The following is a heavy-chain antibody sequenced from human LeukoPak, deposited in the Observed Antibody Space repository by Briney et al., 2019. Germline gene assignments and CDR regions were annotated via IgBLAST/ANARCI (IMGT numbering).Heavy chain of an antibody. CDR2: IIPIFGTA. CDR3: ARGSPITFGGVIVIGAFDI. J-gene: IGHJ3*02. V-gene: IGHV1-69*13. CDR1: GGTFSSYA. Sequence: SVEVSCKASGGTFSSYAISWVRQAPGQGLEWMGGIIPIFGTANYAQKFQGRVTITADESTSTAYMELSSLRSEDTAVYYCARGSPITFGGVIVIGAFDIWGQGTMVTVSS. D-gene: IGHD3-16*02.